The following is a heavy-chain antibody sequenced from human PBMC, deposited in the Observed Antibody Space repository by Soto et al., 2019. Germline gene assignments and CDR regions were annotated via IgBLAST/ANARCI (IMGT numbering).Heavy chain of an antibody. V-gene: IGHV3-33*01. CDR1: GFTFSSYG. Sequence: QVQLVESGGGVVQPGRSLRLSCAASGFTFSSYGMHWVRQAPGKGLEWVAVIWYDGSNKYYADSVKVRFTISRDNSKNTLYLQMNSLRAEDTAVYYCARGLDYGDYVSDGVAFDIWGQGTMVTVSS. J-gene: IGHJ3*02. D-gene: IGHD4-17*01. CDR2: IWYDGSNK. CDR3: ARGLDYGDYVSDGVAFDI.